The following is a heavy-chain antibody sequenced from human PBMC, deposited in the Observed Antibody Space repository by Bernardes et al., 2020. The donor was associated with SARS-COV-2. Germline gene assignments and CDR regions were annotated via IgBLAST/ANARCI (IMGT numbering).Heavy chain of an antibody. CDR2: ISSSSSTI. J-gene: IGHJ2*01. CDR1: GFSFSSSN. V-gene: IGHV3-48*01. D-gene: IGHD3-22*01. CDR3: ARNFEFSDRSGYYYGPWYFDL. Sequence: GGSLRLSCAASGFSFSSSNMNWVRQAPGKGLEWVSYISSSSSTIWYEDSVRGRFTISRDNAKNSLYLQMNSLRVEDTAVYYCARNFEFSDRSGYYYGPWYFDLRGRGTLVTVSS.